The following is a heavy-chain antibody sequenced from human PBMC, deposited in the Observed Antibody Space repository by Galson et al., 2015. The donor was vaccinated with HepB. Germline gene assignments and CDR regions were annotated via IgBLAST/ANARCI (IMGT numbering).Heavy chain of an antibody. J-gene: IGHJ4*02. CDR2: ISSSSSYI. V-gene: IGHV3-21*01. CDR1: GFTFSSYS. CDR3: ARDNDLKNFDY. Sequence: SLRLSCAASGFTFSSYSMNWVRQAPGKGLEWVSSISSSSSYIYYADSVKGRFTISRDNAKNSLYLQMNSLRAEDTAVHYCARDNDLKNFDYWGQGTLVTVSS. D-gene: IGHD2-8*01.